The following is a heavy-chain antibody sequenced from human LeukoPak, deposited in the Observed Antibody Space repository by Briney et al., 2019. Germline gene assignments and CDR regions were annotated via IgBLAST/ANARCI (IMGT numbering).Heavy chain of an antibody. J-gene: IGHJ4*02. CDR1: GGTFSSYA. Sequence: SVKVSCKASGGTFSSYAISWVRQAPGQGLEWMEGIIPIFGTANYAQKFQGRVTITTDESTSTAYMELSSLRSEDTAVYYCARGEEMATAEFDYWGQGTLVTVSS. CDR3: ARGEEMATAEFDY. CDR2: IIPIFGTA. V-gene: IGHV1-69*05. D-gene: IGHD5-24*01.